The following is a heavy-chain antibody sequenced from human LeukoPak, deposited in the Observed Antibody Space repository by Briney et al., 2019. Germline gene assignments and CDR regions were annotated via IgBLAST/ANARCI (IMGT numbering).Heavy chain of an antibody. Sequence: SETLSLTCTVSGGSISSGGYYWSWIRQHPGKGLEWIGYIYYSGSTYYNPSLKSRVTISVDTSKNQFSLKLSSVTAADTAVYYCARGMPIMITFGGPPDRLRAFDIWGQGTMVTVSS. D-gene: IGHD3-16*01. V-gene: IGHV4-31*03. CDR3: ARGMPIMITFGGPPDRLRAFDI. CDR1: GGSISSGGYY. J-gene: IGHJ3*02. CDR2: IYYSGST.